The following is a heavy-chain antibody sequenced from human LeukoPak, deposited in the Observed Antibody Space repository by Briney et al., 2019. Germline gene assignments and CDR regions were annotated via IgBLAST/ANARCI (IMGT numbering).Heavy chain of an antibody. D-gene: IGHD2-2*01. J-gene: IGHJ4*02. Sequence: PETLSLTCTVSGGSISSYYWSWIWQPPGKGLEWIGHIYYTGSTNYNPSLKSRVTISVDTSKNQFSLKLSSVTAADTAVYYCARGSTRVFDYWGQGTLVTVSS. CDR2: IYYTGST. CDR1: GGSISSYY. CDR3: ARGSTRVFDY. V-gene: IGHV4-59*01.